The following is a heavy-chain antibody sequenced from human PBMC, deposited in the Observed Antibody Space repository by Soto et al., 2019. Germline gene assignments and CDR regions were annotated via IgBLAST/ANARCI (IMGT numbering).Heavy chain of an antibody. J-gene: IGHJ6*02. D-gene: IGHD6-13*01. CDR3: ARLEAAGHQYYYTMDV. Sequence: PXDSLKVSCKCSEDSFTTYWISLVLQMPGKGLEWMGRIDPSDSYTQYSPSFQGHVTISADKSISTAYLQWSSLKASDTALYYCARLEAAGHQYYYTMDVWGQGTTVTVSS. CDR2: IDPSDSYT. CDR1: EDSFTTYW. V-gene: IGHV5-10-1*01.